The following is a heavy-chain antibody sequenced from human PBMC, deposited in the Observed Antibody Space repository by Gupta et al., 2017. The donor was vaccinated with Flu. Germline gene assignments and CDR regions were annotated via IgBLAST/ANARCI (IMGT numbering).Heavy chain of an antibody. V-gene: IGHV3-11*05. Sequence: QVQLVESGGGLVKPGRSLRLSCAASGFPFSDYYMAWIRQAPGKGLEWVSYISSSTFYTNYADSVRGRFTISRDNAKNSLYLQMNNLRAEDTAVYYCARAYLAAAGYWGQGTLVTVSS. CDR1: GFPFSDYY. CDR2: ISSSTFYT. CDR3: ARAYLAAAGY. D-gene: IGHD6-13*01. J-gene: IGHJ4*02.